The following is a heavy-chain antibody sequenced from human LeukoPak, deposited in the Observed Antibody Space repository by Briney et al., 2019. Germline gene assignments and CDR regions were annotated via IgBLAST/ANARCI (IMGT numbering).Heavy chain of an antibody. CDR3: ARDRHPMDV. CDR1: GVSSFSTYE. CDR2: ISSSSSYI. V-gene: IGHV3-21*05. J-gene: IGHJ6*03. Sequence: PGGSLRLSCAASGVSSFSTYEMMWVRQAPGKGLDWVSYISSSSSYIYYADSVKGRFTISRDNAKNSLYLQMNSLRAEDTAVYYCARDRHPMDVWGKGTTVTVSS.